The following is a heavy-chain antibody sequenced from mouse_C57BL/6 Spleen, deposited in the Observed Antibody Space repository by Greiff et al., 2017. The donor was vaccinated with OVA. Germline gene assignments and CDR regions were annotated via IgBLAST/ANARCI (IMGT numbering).Heavy chain of an antibody. CDR1: GYTFTSYT. Sequence: QVQLKESGAELARPGASVKMSCKASGYTFTSYTMHWVKQRPGQGLEWIGYINPSSGYTKYNQKFKDKATLTADKSSSTAYMQLSSLTSEDSAVYYCARAPGNYNYAMDYWGQGTSVTVSS. J-gene: IGHJ4*01. D-gene: IGHD2-1*01. V-gene: IGHV1-4*01. CDR2: INPSSGYT. CDR3: ARAPGNYNYAMDY.